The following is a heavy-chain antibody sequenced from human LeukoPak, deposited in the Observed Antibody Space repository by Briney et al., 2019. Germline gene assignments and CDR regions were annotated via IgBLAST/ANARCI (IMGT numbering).Heavy chain of an antibody. Sequence: SETLSLTCTVSGGSISSSSYYWGWIRQPPGKGLEWIASIYYSGSTYYNPSLKSRVTISVDTSKNQFSLKLSSVTAADTAVYYCARGEQQLGAFDIWGQGTMVTVSS. CDR3: ARGEQQLGAFDI. J-gene: IGHJ3*02. V-gene: IGHV4-39*07. D-gene: IGHD6-13*01. CDR2: IYYSGST. CDR1: GGSISSSSYY.